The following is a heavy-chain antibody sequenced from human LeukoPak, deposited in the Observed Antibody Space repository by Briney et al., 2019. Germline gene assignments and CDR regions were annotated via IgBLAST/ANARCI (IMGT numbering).Heavy chain of an antibody. CDR2: ISYDGSNK. CDR3: ARDTGDYHAYFDY. V-gene: IGHV3-30*04. D-gene: IGHD4-17*01. J-gene: IGHJ4*02. CDR1: GFTFSNYA. Sequence: GGSLRLSCAASGFTFSNYAMRWVRQAPGKGLEWVAVISYDGSNKYYADSVKGRFTISRDNSKNTLYLQMNSLRAEDTAVYYCARDTGDYHAYFDYWGQGTLVTVSS.